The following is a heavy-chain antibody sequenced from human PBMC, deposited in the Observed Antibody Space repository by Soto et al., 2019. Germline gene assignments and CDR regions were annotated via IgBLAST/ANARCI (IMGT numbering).Heavy chain of an antibody. J-gene: IGHJ4*02. CDR2: IYYSGST. D-gene: IGHD5-12*01. Sequence: QVQLQESGPGLVKPSQTLSLTCTVSGGSISSGGYYWSWIRQHPRKGLEWIGYIYYSGSTSYNPSLKSEVTISVDTSKNQFSLKLSSVTAADTAVYYCAGEMATIKVGRAFDYWGQGTLVTVSS. CDR3: AGEMATIKVGRAFDY. CDR1: GGSISSGGYY. V-gene: IGHV4-31*01.